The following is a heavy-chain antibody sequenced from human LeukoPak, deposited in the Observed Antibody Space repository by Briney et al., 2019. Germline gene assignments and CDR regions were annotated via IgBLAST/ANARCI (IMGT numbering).Heavy chain of an antibody. Sequence: PSETLSLTCTVSGGSISGGSYYWSWIRQPAGKGLEWIGRIYTSGSTKYNPSLKSRVTISVDTSKNQFSLKLSSVTAADTAVYYCARVVYGSGSYSPYYYMDVWGKGTTVTISS. D-gene: IGHD3-10*01. J-gene: IGHJ6*03. CDR1: GGSISGGSYY. V-gene: IGHV4-61*02. CDR3: ARVVYGSGSYSPYYYMDV. CDR2: IYTSGST.